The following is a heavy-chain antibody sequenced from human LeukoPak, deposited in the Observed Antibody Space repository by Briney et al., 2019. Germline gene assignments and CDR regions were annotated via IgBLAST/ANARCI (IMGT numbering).Heavy chain of an antibody. CDR2: IYYSGST. V-gene: IGHV4-39*01. D-gene: IGHD3-22*01. J-gene: IGHJ4*02. CDR3: ARQRGYYDSSGYYPDD. CDR1: GGSISSSSYY. Sequence: PSETLSLTCTVSGGSISSSSYYWGWIRQPPGKGLEWIGSIYYSGSTHYNPSLKSRVTISADTSKNQFSLKLSSVTAADTAVYYCARQRGYYDSSGYYPDDWGQGTLVTVSS.